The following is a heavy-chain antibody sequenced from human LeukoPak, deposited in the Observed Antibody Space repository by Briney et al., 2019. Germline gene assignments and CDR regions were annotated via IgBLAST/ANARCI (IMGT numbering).Heavy chain of an antibody. D-gene: IGHD2-21*02. CDR1: GGTFSSYA. J-gene: IGHJ3*02. Sequence: ASVKVSYKASGGTFSSYAISWVRQAPGQGLEWMGRIIPIFGIANYAQKFQGRVTITADKSTSTAYMELSSLRSEDTAVYYCAICRDMVVTAIVGAFDIWGQGTMVTVSS. V-gene: IGHV1-69*04. CDR2: IIPIFGIA. CDR3: AICRDMVVTAIVGAFDI.